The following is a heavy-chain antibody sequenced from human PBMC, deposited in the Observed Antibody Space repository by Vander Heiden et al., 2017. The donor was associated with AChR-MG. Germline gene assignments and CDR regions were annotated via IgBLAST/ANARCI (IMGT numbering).Heavy chain of an antibody. Sequence: EVQLVESGGGLVQPGRSLRLSCAASGFTFDDYAMQGGRQAPGKGREGVSGISGNSGRIGDADSVKGRFTISRDNAKNSLYLQMNSLRAEDTALYYCAKGGGLLWFGEVSRTYGMDVWGQGTTVTVSS. D-gene: IGHD3-10*01. CDR3: AKGGGLLWFGEVSRTYGMDV. CDR2: ISGNSGRI. J-gene: IGHJ6*02. V-gene: IGHV3-9*01. CDR1: GFTFDDYA.